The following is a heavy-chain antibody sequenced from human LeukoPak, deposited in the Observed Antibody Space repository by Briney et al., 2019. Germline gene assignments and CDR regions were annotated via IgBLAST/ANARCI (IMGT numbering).Heavy chain of an antibody. CDR2: ISYDESNK. J-gene: IGHJ4*02. V-gene: IGHV3-30*18. Sequence: GGSLRLSCAASGFTFSSYGMHWVRQAPGKGLEWVAVISYDESNKYFADSVKGRFTISRDNPKNTLYLQMNSLRPEDTAVYYCAKSTKVTTQQRGYFDYWGQGTLVTVSS. CDR1: GFTFSSYG. D-gene: IGHD4-11*01. CDR3: AKSTKVTTQQRGYFDY.